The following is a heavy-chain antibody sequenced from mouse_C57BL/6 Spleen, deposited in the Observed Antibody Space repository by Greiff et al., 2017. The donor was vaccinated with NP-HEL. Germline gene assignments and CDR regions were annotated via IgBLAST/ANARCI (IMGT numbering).Heavy chain of an antibody. CDR3: ARPTAYYAMDY. Sequence: QVQLQQSGAELVKPGASVKISCKASGYAFSSYWMNWVKQRPGKGLEWIGQIYPGDGDTNYNGKFKGKATLTADKSSSTAYMQLSSLTSEDSAVYFCARPTAYYAMDYWGQGTSVTVSS. CDR2: IYPGDGDT. V-gene: IGHV1-80*01. J-gene: IGHJ4*01. CDR1: GYAFSSYW. D-gene: IGHD1-2*01.